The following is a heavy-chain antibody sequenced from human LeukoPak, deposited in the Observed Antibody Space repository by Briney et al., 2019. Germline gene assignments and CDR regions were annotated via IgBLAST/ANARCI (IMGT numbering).Heavy chain of an antibody. D-gene: IGHD3-10*01. CDR1: GYTFNNYG. V-gene: IGHV1-18*01. CDR3: ARGPFGTDAFDI. Sequence: ASVKVSCKASGYTFNNYGISWVRQAPGQGLEWMGWISTYNGNTYHAQKLQGRVTMTKDTSTSTTYMELRSLRSDETAVYYCARGPFGTDAFDIWGQGTMVTVSS. CDR2: ISTYNGNT. J-gene: IGHJ3*02.